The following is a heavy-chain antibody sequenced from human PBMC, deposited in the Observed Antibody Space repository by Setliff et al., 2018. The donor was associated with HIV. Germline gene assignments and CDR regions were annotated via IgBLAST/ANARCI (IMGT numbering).Heavy chain of an antibody. Sequence: SETLSLTCTVFGGSMNNYYWNWIRQPAGRGLEWMGRIHTSGSTNYNPSPTSRVTLSVDTSKNQFSLRLNSVTAADTAVYFCARGGAVSADFDSWGQGTLVTVSS. CDR3: ARGGAVSADFDS. V-gene: IGHV4-4*07. CDR2: IHTSGST. J-gene: IGHJ4*02. CDR1: GGSMNNYY. D-gene: IGHD3-16*01.